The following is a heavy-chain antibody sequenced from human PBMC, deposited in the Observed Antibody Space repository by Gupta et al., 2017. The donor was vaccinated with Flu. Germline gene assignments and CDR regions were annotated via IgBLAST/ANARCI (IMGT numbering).Heavy chain of an antibody. CDR1: Y. CDR3: ARVPAGRRRYLDY. CDR2: IYHDGSS. V-gene: IGHV4-59*01. D-gene: IGHD3-10*01. Sequence: YWSWLRQPPGKRLDLLGYIYHDGSSSYNPSLNGRLTISLDTATNQFSLKLTSVTAADTAVYYCARVPAGRRRYLDYWGQGTLVTVSS. J-gene: IGHJ4*02.